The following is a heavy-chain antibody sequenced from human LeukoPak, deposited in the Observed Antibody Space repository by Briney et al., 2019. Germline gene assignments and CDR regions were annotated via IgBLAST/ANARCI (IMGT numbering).Heavy chain of an antibody. CDR2: INPNSGGT. Sequence: PGGSLRLSCAASGFTFSSYGMHWVRQAPGQGLEWMGWINPNSGGTNYAQKFQGRVTMTRDTSISTAYMELSRLRSDDTAVYYCARLGYCYDQSRQPLVDYYYYYGMDVWGQGTTVTVSS. V-gene: IGHV1-2*02. CDR3: ARLGYCYDQSRQPLVDYYYYYGMDV. D-gene: IGHD5-18*01. CDR1: GFTFSSYG. J-gene: IGHJ6*02.